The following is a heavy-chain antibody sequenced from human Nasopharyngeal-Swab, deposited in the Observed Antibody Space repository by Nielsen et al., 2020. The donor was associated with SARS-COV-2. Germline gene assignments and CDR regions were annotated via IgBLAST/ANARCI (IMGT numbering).Heavy chain of an antibody. CDR3: ARVGVGGGVVLYHFDY. D-gene: IGHD2-15*01. Sequence: GESLKISCKASGYTFSSHVLQWVRQVPGQSPECMGWINPATGSTKPSRRFQGRVTLSTDTSATTAYMELSSLTSEDTAVYYCARVGVGGGVVLYHFDYWGQGTLVTVSS. V-gene: IGHV1-3*01. CDR1: GYTFSSHV. J-gene: IGHJ4*02. CDR2: INPATGST.